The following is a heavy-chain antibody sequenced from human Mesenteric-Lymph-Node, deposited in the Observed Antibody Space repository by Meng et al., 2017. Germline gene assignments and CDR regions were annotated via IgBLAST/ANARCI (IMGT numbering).Heavy chain of an antibody. CDR2: IYYSGST. D-gene: IGHD6-13*01. J-gene: IGHJ1*01. CDR3: ARAGIAAAGIEVYFQH. V-gene: IGHV4-31*03. CDR1: GGSISSGGYY. Sequence: QGQLQESGPGLVKPSQTLSLTCTVSGGSISSGGYYWSWIRQHPGRGLEWIGYIYYSGSTYYNPSLKSRVTISVDTSKNQFSLKLSSVTAADTAVYYCARAGIAAAGIEVYFQHWGQGTLVTVSS.